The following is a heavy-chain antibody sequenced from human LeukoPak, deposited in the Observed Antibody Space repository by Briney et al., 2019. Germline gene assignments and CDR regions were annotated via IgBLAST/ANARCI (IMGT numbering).Heavy chain of an antibody. CDR2: MNPNSGNT. Sequence: ASVKVSCKASGYTFTSYDINWVRQATGQGLEWMGWMNPNSGNTGYAQKFQGRVTMTRNTSLSTAYMELSSLRSEDTAVYYCVAQGYNWNAYESLGYFDYWGQGTLVTVSS. CDR1: GYTFTSYD. CDR3: VAQGYNWNAYESLGYFDY. J-gene: IGHJ4*02. D-gene: IGHD1-20*01. V-gene: IGHV1-8*01.